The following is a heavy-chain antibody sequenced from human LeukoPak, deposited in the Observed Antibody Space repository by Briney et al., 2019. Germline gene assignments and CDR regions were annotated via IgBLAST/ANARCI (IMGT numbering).Heavy chain of an antibody. CDR3: ARDSKGYYDILTGYYMRYFDL. CDR1: GASIKNYY. Sequence: SETLSLTCTVSGASIKNYYWSWIRQPPGKGLEWIANIYYAGSSNYNPSLKSRVTISVDTSKNQFSLKLSSVTAADTAVYYCARDSKGYYDILTGYYMRYFDLWGRGTLVTVSS. CDR2: IYYAGSS. V-gene: IGHV4-59*01. J-gene: IGHJ2*01. D-gene: IGHD3-9*01.